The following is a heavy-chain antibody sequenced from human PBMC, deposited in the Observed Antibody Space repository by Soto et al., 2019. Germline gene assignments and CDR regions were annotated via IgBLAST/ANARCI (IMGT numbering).Heavy chain of an antibody. J-gene: IGHJ4*02. CDR1: GSTFASYA. CDR3: ARDPPPPDY. Sequence: QVQLVQSGAEVKKPGASVEVPCKASGSTFASYAISWMRQAPGQGLEWLGWISAYNGNTNYAQKLRGRVTMTTDTSTSTAYMELRSLRSEVTAVYYCARDPPPPDYRGQGSLGSVSS. CDR2: ISAYNGNT. V-gene: IGHV1-18*01.